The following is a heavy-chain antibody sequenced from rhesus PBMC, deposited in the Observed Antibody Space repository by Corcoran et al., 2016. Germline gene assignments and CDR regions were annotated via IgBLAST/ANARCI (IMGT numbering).Heavy chain of an antibody. V-gene: IGHV4S14*01. CDR1: GYSISSGYY. Sequence: QVQLQESGPGLVKPSETLSLTCAVSGYSISSGYYWGWIRQPPGKGLEWLGCIYGSGGGNYLTPSLKSRVTLSVDTSKNQFSLKLSSVTAADTAVYYCARVGSSWSEWDTVGTEWYFDLWGPGTPITISS. CDR3: ARVGSSWSEWDTVGTEWYFDL. D-gene: IGHD5-42*01. CDR2: IYGSGGGN. J-gene: IGHJ2*01.